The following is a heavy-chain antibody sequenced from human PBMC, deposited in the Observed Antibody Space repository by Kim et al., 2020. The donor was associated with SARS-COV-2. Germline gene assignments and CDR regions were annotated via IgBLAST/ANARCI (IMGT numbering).Heavy chain of an antibody. J-gene: IGHJ4*02. CDR3: AKDNREYGDYVDGYNDY. V-gene: IGHV3-9*01. D-gene: IGHD4-17*01. Sequence: GGSLRLSCAASGFTFDDYAMHWVRQAPGKGLEWVSVIIWNGGSIGYADSVKGRFTISRDNAKNSLYLQMNSLRAEDTALYYCAKDNREYGDYVDGYNDYWGQGTLVTVSS. CDR1: GFTFDDYA. CDR2: IIWNGGSI.